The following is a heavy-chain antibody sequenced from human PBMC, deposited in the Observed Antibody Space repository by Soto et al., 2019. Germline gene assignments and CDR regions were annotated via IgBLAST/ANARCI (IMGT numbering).Heavy chain of an antibody. CDR1: GGTMRIGGYD. J-gene: IGHJ4*02. Sequence: LTCTVCGGTMRIGGYDGRWKSKHPGKGLEWIGYIYYSGSTYYNPSLKSRVTISVDTSKNQFSLKLSSVTAADTAVYYCAREERYFDWRSDSHWGQGTLVTVSS. CDR2: IYYSGST. CDR3: AREERYFDWRSDSH. V-gene: IGHV4-31*03. D-gene: IGHD3-9*01.